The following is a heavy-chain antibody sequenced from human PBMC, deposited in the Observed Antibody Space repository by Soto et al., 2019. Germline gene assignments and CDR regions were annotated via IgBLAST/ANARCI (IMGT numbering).Heavy chain of an antibody. J-gene: IGHJ5*02. D-gene: IGHD3-22*01. V-gene: IGHV4-39*01. CDR1: GGSISSSSYY. CDR3: ARDFFDSSDYTTNWFDP. CDR2: IYYSGST. Sequence: PSETLSLTCTVSGGSISSSSYYWGWLRQPPGKGLEWIGSIYYSGSTYYNPSLKSRVTISVDTSKSQFSLKLSSVTAADTAVYYCARDFFDSSDYTTNWFDPWGQGTLVTVSS.